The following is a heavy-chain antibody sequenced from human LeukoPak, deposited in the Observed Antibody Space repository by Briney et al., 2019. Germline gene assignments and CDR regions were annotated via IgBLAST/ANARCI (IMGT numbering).Heavy chain of an antibody. CDR3: ARGVGTPPFVPLDPMVRGVTLFDY. J-gene: IGHJ4*02. Sequence: SETLSLTCAVYGGSFSGYYWSWIRQPPGKGLEWIGEINHSGSTNYNPSLKSRVTISVDTSKNQFSLKLSSVTAADTAVYYCARGVGTPPFVPLDPMVRGVTLFDYWGQGTLVTVSS. CDR1: GGSFSGYY. CDR2: INHSGST. D-gene: IGHD3-10*01. V-gene: IGHV4-34*01.